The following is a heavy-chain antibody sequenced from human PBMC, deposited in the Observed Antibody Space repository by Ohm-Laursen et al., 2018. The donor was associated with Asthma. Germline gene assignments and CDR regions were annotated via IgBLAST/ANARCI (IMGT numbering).Heavy chain of an antibody. CDR1: GFTFNKHH. CDR2: IDGSGGRT. D-gene: IGHD2-15*01. J-gene: IGHJ6*02. V-gene: IGHV3-23*01. CDR3: AKDSSEVVAADEY. Sequence: SLRLSCAASGFTFNKHHMTWVRQAPGKGLEWVSAIDGSGGRTYYADSVKGRFTISRDNPRNTLYLQMNSLRAEDTAVYYCAKDSSEVVAADEYWGQGTTVTVSS.